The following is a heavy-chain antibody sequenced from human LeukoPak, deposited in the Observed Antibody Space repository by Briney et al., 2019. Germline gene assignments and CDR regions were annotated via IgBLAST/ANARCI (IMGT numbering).Heavy chain of an antibody. CDR2: ISYDGSNK. Sequence: PGGSLRLSCAASRFTSSSYGMHWVRQAPGKGLEWVAVISYDGSNKYYADSVKGRFTISRDNSKNTLYLQMNSLRAEDTAVYYCAKDSVGIFTMVRGAKTGDSDYWGQGTLVTVSS. J-gene: IGHJ4*02. D-gene: IGHD3-10*01. CDR1: RFTSSSYG. V-gene: IGHV3-30*18. CDR3: AKDSVGIFTMVRGAKTGDSDY.